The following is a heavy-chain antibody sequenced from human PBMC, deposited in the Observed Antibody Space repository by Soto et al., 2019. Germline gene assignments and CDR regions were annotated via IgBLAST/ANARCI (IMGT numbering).Heavy chain of an antibody. CDR3: AKDRAGDCPDHRCYFRADY. CDR1: GFTFSSYG. J-gene: IGHJ4*02. Sequence: GGSLRLSCVGSGFTFSSYGMHWVRQAPGKGLECVAVISDTGSSHYYAASVEGRFTISGENSKNTLSLHMDRLRVEDTAVYYCAKDRAGDCPDHRCYFRADYCGQGTPVIVSS. CDR2: ISDTGSSH. V-gene: IGHV3-30*18. D-gene: IGHD2-21*01.